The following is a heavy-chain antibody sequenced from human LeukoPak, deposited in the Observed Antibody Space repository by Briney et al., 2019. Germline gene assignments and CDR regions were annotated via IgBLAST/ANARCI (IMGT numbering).Heavy chain of an antibody. CDR1: RYTYYHYD. CDR3: ANRYSYGYGVAFDI. D-gene: IGHD5-18*01. Sequence: GGPLSLFCAASRYTYYHYDVLCVRQAPGKGLEWVSLISGDGGSTYYADSVKGRFTISRDNSKNSLYLQMNSLRTEDTALYYCANRYSYGYGVAFDIWGQGTMVTVSS. V-gene: IGHV3-43*02. J-gene: IGHJ3*02. CDR2: ISGDGGST.